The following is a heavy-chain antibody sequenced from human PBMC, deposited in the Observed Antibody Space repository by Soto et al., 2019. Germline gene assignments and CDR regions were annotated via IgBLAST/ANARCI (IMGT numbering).Heavy chain of an antibody. V-gene: IGHV4-31*03. Sequence: QVQLQESGPGLVKPSQTLSLTCTFSGGSITSGGSYWSWFRQHPGKGLEWIGYIYYSGSTYYNPSLKSRVTILVDTSKNQFSLKLSSVTAADTAVYYCVLGKAGAYYFDYWGQGTLVTVSS. D-gene: IGHD7-27*01. CDR2: IYYSGST. CDR3: VLGKAGAYYFDY. J-gene: IGHJ4*02. CDR1: GGSITSGGSY.